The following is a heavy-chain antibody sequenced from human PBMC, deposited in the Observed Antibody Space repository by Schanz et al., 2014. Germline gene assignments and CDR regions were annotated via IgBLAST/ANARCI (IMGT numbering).Heavy chain of an antibody. J-gene: IGHJ4*02. Sequence: EVQLVESGGGLVQPGGSLRLSCAASGFTFSTYWMHWVRQAPGKGLVWVSHSNSDGTTTTYADSVKGRFTISRDNAENTLYLQMNSLRVEDTSVYYCAMGGYQLHQWGQGPLVNVST. CDR1: GFTFSTYW. CDR2: SNSDGTTT. D-gene: IGHD1-7*01. CDR3: AMGGYQLHQ. V-gene: IGHV3-74*01.